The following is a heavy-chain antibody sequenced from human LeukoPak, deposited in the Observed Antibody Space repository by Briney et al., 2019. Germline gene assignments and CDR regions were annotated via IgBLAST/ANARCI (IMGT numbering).Heavy chain of an antibody. D-gene: IGHD6-19*01. Sequence: ASVKVSCKASGYTFTSYAMHWVRQAPGLRLEWMGWINAGNGNTKYSQKFQGRVTITRDTSASTAYMELSSLRSEDTAVYYCARVANSSGWYIGYWGQGTLVTVSS. CDR1: GYTFTSYA. CDR3: ARVANSSGWYIGY. CDR2: INAGNGNT. J-gene: IGHJ4*02. V-gene: IGHV1-3*01.